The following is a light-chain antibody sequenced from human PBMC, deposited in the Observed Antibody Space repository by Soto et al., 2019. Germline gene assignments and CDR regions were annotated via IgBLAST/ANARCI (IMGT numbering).Light chain of an antibody. CDR1: QGIRND. J-gene: IGKJ1*01. CDR3: LQDHNYPWT. CDR2: GAF. V-gene: IGKV1-6*01. Sequence: IQMTQSPSTLSASVGDRVTITCRASQGIRNDLGWYQQKPGNAPKLLIYGAFNLQTGVPSRFSGSGFGTDFTLTISSLQPEDFATYYCLQDHNYPWTFGQGTKVDIK.